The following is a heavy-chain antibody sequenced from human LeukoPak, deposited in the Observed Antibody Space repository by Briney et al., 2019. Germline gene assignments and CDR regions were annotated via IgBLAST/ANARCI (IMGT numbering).Heavy chain of an antibody. CDR1: GFTFSSYS. D-gene: IGHD6-13*01. CDR2: ISSSSSYI. Sequence: GGSLRLSCAASGFTFSSYSMNWVRQAPGKGLEWVSSISSSSSYIYYADSVKGRFTISRDNAKNSLYLQMNSLRAEDTAVYYCASAVAAAPIVAFDIWGQGTMVTVPS. V-gene: IGHV3-21*01. J-gene: IGHJ3*02. CDR3: ASAVAAAPIVAFDI.